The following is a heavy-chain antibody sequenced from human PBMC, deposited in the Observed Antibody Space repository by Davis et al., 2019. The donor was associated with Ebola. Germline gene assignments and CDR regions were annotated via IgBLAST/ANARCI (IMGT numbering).Heavy chain of an antibody. CDR1: GSTFSNYA. V-gene: IGHV1-69*13. CDR2: IIPIFGTA. Sequence: SVKVSCKASGSTFSNYAITWVRQAPGQGLEWMGGIIPIFGTANYAQKFQGRLTITADESTTTAYMELRSLGSEDTAVYYCARDAGGSGYYGSWFDPWGQGTLVTVSS. D-gene: IGHD3-3*01. CDR3: ARDAGGSGYYGSWFDP. J-gene: IGHJ5*02.